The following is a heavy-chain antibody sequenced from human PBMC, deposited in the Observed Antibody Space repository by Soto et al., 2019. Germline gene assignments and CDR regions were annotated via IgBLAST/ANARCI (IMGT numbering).Heavy chain of an antibody. V-gene: IGHV3-66*01. CDR1: GFTVSSNY. J-gene: IGHJ4*02. CDR2: IYSGGST. Sequence: GGSLRLSCAASGFTVSSNYMSWVRQAPGKGLEWVSVIYSGGSTYYADSVKGRFTISRDNSKNTLYLQMNSLRAEDTAVYYCARARAVVVPAAPDYWGQGTLVTVSS. CDR3: ARARAVVVPAAPDY. D-gene: IGHD2-2*01.